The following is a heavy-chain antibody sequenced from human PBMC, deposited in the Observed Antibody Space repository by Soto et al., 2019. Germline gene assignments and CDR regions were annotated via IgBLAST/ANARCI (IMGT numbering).Heavy chain of an antibody. CDR3: ARHLSGDYPNSNWFDP. CDR2: ISSSGKT. V-gene: IGHV4-31*03. J-gene: IGHJ5*02. CDR1: GDSIDNTVFF. Sequence: QVHLQESGPGLVKPSQTLSLTCSVSGDSIDNTVFFWNWLRQHPEKGLEWIGYISSSGKTYYKLSLKSCVTMSLDTSRKQFSPNLTSVTAADTAVYFCARHLSGDYPNSNWFDPWGQGTLVTVSS. D-gene: IGHD4-17*01.